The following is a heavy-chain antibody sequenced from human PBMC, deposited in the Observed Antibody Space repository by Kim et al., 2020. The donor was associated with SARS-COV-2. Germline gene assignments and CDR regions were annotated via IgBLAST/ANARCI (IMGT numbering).Heavy chain of an antibody. V-gene: IGHV3-33*06. J-gene: IGHJ6*02. D-gene: IGHD5-12*01. Sequence: GGSLRLSCAXXGXXXXSYGMHWXRQAPGKGLEWVAVIWYDGSNKYYADSVKGRFTISRDNSKNTLYLQMNSLRAEDTAVYYCAKEGGYRGYEDIPSYGMDVWGQGTTVTVSS. CDR2: IWYDGSNK. CDR3: AKEGGYRGYEDIPSYGMDV. CDR1: GXXXXSYG.